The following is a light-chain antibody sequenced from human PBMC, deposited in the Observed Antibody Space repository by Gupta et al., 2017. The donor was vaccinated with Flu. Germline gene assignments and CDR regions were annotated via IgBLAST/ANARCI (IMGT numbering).Light chain of an antibody. CDR3: QQYSNWPPYT. J-gene: IGKJ2*01. CDR2: GAS. V-gene: IGKV3-15*01. CDR1: QSVSSN. Sequence: PTLSVSPGARATLSCRASQSVSSNLAWYKQKPGQAPMLLISGASNRATRIPARFSGSRSGTDFTLTISSLQSEDFAVHYCQQYSNWPPYTSGQGTKLEI.